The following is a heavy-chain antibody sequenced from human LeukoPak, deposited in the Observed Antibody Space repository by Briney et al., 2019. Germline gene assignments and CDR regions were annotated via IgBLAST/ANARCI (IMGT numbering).Heavy chain of an antibody. D-gene: IGHD3-22*01. CDR1: GGSISSSSYY. CDR2: IYYSGST. V-gene: IGHV4-39*07. J-gene: IGHJ3*02. Sequence: SETLSLTCTVSGGSISSSSYYWGWIRQPPGKGLEWIGSIYYSGSTYYNPSLKSRVTISVDTSKNQFSLKLSSVTAADTAVYYCARATYDSSGYSDAFDIWGQGTMVTVSS. CDR3: ARATYDSSGYSDAFDI.